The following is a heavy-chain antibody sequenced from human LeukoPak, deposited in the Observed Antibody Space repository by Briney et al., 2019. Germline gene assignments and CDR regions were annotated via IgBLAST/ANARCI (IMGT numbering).Heavy chain of an antibody. D-gene: IGHD1-26*01. V-gene: IGHV4-38-2*02. CDR1: GYSISSGYY. Sequence: SETLSLTCTVSGYSISSGYYWGWIRQPPGKGLEWIGSIYRSGSTYYNPSLKSLVTISVDTSKNQFSLKLSSVTAADTAVYYCARDLATWELLEYWGQGTLVTVSS. J-gene: IGHJ4*02. CDR3: ARDLATWELLEY. CDR2: IYRSGST.